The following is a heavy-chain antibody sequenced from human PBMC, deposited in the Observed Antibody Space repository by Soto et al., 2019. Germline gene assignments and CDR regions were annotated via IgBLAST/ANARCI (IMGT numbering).Heavy chain of an antibody. CDR3: ARGVTAMVDNWFDP. CDR1: GGSISSYY. CDR2: IYYSGST. V-gene: IGHV4-59*01. Sequence: SETLSLTCTVSGGSISSYYWSWIRQPPGKGLEWIGYIYYSGSTNYNPSLKSRVTISVDTSKNQFSLKLSSVTAADTAVYYCARGVTAMVDNWFDPWGQGTLVTVSS. J-gene: IGHJ5*02. D-gene: IGHD5-18*01.